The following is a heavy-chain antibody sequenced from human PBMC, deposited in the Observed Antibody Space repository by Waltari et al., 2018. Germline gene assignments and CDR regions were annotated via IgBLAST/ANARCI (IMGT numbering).Heavy chain of an antibody. J-gene: IGHJ4*02. CDR2: ISGRGCST. V-gene: IGHV3-23*01. CDR3: AKWARVTTVLLGDDY. D-gene: IGHD4-17*01. Sequence: EVQLLESGGGLVQPGGSLRLSCAASGFTFRSYAMSWVRQAPGKGLEWVSAISGRGCSTYYADSVKGRFTISRDNSKNTLYLQMNSLRAEDTAVYYCAKWARVTTVLLGDDYWGQGTLVTVSS. CDR1: GFTFRSYA.